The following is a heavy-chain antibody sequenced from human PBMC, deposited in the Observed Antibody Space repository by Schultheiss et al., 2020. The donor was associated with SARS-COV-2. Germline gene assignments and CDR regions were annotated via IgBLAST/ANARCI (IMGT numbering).Heavy chain of an antibody. J-gene: IGHJ3*02. D-gene: IGHD1-26*01. Sequence: GESLKISCKGSGYSFPNHWIGWVRQMPGKGLEWMGIIYPGDSDTRYSPSFQGQVTISADKSISTAYLQWSSLKASDTAMYYCARPLSGSYHDAFDIWGQGTMVTVSS. CDR3: ARPLSGSYHDAFDI. CDR1: GYSFPNHW. CDR2: IYPGDSDT. V-gene: IGHV5-51*01.